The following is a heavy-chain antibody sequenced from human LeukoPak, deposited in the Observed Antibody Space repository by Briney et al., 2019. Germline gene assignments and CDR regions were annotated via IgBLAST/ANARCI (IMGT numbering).Heavy chain of an antibody. J-gene: IGHJ6*03. CDR2: MNPNSGNT. D-gene: IGHD6-13*01. V-gene: IGHV1-8*01. CDR3: ARDGSYSSSWYRDYYYYYMDV. CDR1: GYTFTSYD. Sequence: ASVKVSCKASGYTFTSYDINWVRQATGQGLEWMGWMNPNSGNTGYAQKFQGRVTMTRDTSISTAYMELSRLRSDDTAVYYCARDGSYSSSWYRDYYYYYMDVWGKGTTVTVSS.